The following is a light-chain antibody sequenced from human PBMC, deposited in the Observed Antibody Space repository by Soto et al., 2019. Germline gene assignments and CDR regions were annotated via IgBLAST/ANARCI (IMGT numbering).Light chain of an antibody. V-gene: IGKV3-20*01. Sequence: IVLTQSPGTLSLSPGERATLSCRASQTVGTSYLAWYQQKPGQAPRLLIFGTSNRAPVIPDRFSGSGSGTDFTLSISRLEPEDFAVYFCLQYGSSPFTFGQGTKVEIK. CDR3: LQYGSSPFT. CDR1: QTVGTSY. J-gene: IGKJ2*01. CDR2: GTS.